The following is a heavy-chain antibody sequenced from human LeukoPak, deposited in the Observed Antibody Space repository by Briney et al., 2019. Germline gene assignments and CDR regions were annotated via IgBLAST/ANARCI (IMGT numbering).Heavy chain of an antibody. CDR3: AKDRSPGIGDAFDI. Sequence: GRSLRLSCAASGFTFDDYAMHWVRQAPGKGLEWVSGISWNSGSIGYADSVKGRFTISRGNAKNSLYLQMNSLRAEDTALYYCAKDRSPGIGDAFDIWGQGTMVTVSS. CDR2: ISWNSGSI. V-gene: IGHV3-9*01. J-gene: IGHJ3*02. D-gene: IGHD1-20*01. CDR1: GFTFDDYA.